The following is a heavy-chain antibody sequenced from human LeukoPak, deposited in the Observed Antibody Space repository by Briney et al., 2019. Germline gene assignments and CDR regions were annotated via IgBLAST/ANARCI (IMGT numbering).Heavy chain of an antibody. CDR2: IYYSGST. D-gene: IGHD3-9*01. J-gene: IGHJ3*02. Sequence: SETLSLTCTVSGGSISSYYWSWIRQPPGKGLEWIGYIYYSGSTNYNPSLKSRVTISVDTSKNQFSLKLSSVTAADTAVYYCARALILRYFDWPDAFDIWGQGTMVTVSS. V-gene: IGHV4-59*01. CDR3: ARALILRYFDWPDAFDI. CDR1: GGSISSYY.